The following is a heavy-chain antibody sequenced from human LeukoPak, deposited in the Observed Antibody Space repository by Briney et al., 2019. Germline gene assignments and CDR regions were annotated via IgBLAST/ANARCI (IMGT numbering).Heavy chain of an antibody. CDR1: AFTFSSYS. Sequence: QSGGSLRLSCAASAFTFSSYSMNWVRQAPGKGLEWVSYISSSGSTIYYADSVKGRFTISRDNAKNSLYLQMNSLRAEDTAVYYCAELGITMIGGVWGKGTTVTISS. V-gene: IGHV3-48*04. CDR3: AELGITMIGGV. J-gene: IGHJ6*04. D-gene: IGHD3-10*02. CDR2: ISSSGSTI.